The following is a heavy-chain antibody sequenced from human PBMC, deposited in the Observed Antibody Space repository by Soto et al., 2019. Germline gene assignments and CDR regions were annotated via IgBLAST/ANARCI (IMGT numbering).Heavy chain of an antibody. CDR2: ISWNSNII. V-gene: IGHV3-9*03. CDR1: GFTFDDYA. Sequence: GGSLRLSCAASGFTFDDYAMHWVRQTPGKGLEWVSSISWNSNIIGYADSVKGRFTISRDNAKNSLYLQMNSLRAEDMALYYCAKGFLVYSGYEIDYWGQGILVTVSS. J-gene: IGHJ4*02. CDR3: AKGFLVYSGYEIDY. D-gene: IGHD5-12*01.